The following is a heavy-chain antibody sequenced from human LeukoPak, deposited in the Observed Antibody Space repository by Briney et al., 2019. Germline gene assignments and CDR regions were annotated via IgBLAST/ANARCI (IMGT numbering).Heavy chain of an antibody. CDR3: AKGDSIVVVPAAIGL. V-gene: IGHV3-23*01. Sequence: GGSLRLSCTTSGFGSKNYAMSWVRLAPGKGLEWVSIISATGVNTYYADSVKGRFTISRDNSKNTLYLQMNSLRAEDTAVYYCAKGDSIVVVPAAIGLWGQGTLVTVSS. CDR1: GFGSKNYA. J-gene: IGHJ4*02. CDR2: ISATGVNT. D-gene: IGHD2-2*02.